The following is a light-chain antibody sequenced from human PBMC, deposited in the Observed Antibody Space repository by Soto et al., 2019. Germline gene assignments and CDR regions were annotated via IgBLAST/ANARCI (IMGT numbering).Light chain of an antibody. CDR2: GAS. CDR3: QQYNNWPLT. J-gene: IGKJ4*01. V-gene: IGKV3-15*01. CDR1: QSVSSGA. Sequence: EIVLTQSPGTLSLSPGEGASLSCRASQSVSSGAFAWYRQKPGQAPGLLIYGASTRATGIPARFSGSGSGTEFTLTISSLQSEDFAVYYCQQYNNWPLTFGGGTKVDIK.